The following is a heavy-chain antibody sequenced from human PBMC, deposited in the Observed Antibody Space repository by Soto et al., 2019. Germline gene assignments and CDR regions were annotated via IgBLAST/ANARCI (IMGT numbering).Heavy chain of an antibody. V-gene: IGHV4-61*01. CDR3: ARGTYYDFWSGPVLNYFDI. J-gene: IGHJ3*02. Sequence: SETLSLTCTVSGDSVSSGSYFWSWIRQPPGKGLEWIGYISYSGSANYNPSLKSRVTISVDTSKNQFSLKLSFVTAADTAVYYCARGTYYDFWSGPVLNYFDIWGQGTMVTVSS. CDR1: GDSVSSGSYF. D-gene: IGHD3-3*01. CDR2: ISYSGSA.